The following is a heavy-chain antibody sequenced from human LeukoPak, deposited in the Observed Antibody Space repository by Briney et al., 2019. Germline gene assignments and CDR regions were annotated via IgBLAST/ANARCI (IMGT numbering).Heavy chain of an antibody. CDR3: AKERYSYGSDDY. Sequence: ASVKVSCKADGDTFTYYYIHWVRQAPGQGLEWMGIINPSAGSTFNAQKFQGRITMTRDTSTSTLYMDLSSLRSEDTAVYYCAKERYSYGSDDYWGQGTLVTVSS. V-gene: IGHV1-46*01. CDR2: INPSAGST. CDR1: GDTFTYYY. D-gene: IGHD5-18*01. J-gene: IGHJ4*02.